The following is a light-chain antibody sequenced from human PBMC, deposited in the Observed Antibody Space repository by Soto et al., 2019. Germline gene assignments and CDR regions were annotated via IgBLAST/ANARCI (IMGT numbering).Light chain of an antibody. J-gene: IGLJ1*01. Sequence: QSALTQPPSASGSPGQSVTISCTGTSSDVGAYNYVSWYQQHPGKAPKLMIYEVSKRPSGVPDRFSGSKSGNTASLTVSGLQAEDDADYYCSSNAGSIEIFGTGTKVTVL. CDR1: SSDVGAYNY. V-gene: IGLV2-8*01. CDR3: SSNAGSIEI. CDR2: EVS.